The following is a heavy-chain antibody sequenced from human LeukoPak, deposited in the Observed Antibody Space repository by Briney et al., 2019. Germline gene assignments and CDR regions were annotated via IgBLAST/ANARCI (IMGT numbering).Heavy chain of an antibody. CDR3: ARGPNYGDRVDYFDY. J-gene: IGHJ4*02. CDR2: IKQDGNEK. V-gene: IGHV3-7*01. CDR1: GFIFRDHW. Sequence: GGSLRLSCAASGFIFRDHWMSWVRQVPGRGLEWVAHIKQDGNEKHYVDSVEGRFTLSRDDSKNLLYLQMNSLRVDDSAVYYCARGPNYGDRVDYFDYWGQGTLVTVSS. D-gene: IGHD4-17*01.